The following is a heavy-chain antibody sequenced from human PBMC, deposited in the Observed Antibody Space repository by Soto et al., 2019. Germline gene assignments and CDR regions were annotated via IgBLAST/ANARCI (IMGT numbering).Heavy chain of an antibody. CDR2: INLDGSER. D-gene: IGHD5-18*01. V-gene: IGHV3-7*05. CDR3: ARDRAYNCFDY. J-gene: IGHJ4*02. CDR1: GSTFSSSW. Sequence: GGSLRLSCGASGSTFSSSWMSWVRQAPGKGLEWVANINLDGSERNYVDSVKGRFTISRDNAKNLLYLQMNSLRAEDTAVYYCARDRAYNCFDYWGQGTLVTVSS.